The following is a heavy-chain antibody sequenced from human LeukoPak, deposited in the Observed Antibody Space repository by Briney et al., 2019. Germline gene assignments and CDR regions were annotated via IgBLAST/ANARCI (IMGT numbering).Heavy chain of an antibody. CDR2: IYTSGST. V-gene: IGHV4-4*07. CDR1: GGSISSYY. D-gene: IGHD2-2*01. J-gene: IGHJ3*02. Sequence: PSETLSLTCTVSGGSISSYYWSWIRQPAGKGLEWIGRIYTSGSTNSNPSLKSRVTMSVDTSKNQFSLKLSSVTAADTAVYYCARAAYCSSTSCYGDAFDIWGQGTMVTVSS. CDR3: ARAAYCSSTSCYGDAFDI.